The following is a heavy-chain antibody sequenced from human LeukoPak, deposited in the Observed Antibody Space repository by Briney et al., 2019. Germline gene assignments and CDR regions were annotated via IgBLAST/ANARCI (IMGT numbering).Heavy chain of an antibody. CDR2: IYYSGST. CDR3: ARVTAVAGTGY. CDR1: GGSISSSSYY. J-gene: IGHJ4*02. D-gene: IGHD6-19*01. Sequence: SETLSLTCTVSGGSISSSSYYWGWIRQPPGKGLEWIGSIYYSGSTYYNPSLKSRVTISVDTSKNQFSLKLSSVTAADTAVYYCARVTAVAGTGYWGQGTLVTVSS. V-gene: IGHV4-39*07.